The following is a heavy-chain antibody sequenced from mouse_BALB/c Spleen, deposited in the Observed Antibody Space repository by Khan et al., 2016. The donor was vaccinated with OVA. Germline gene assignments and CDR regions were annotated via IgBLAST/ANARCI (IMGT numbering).Heavy chain of an antibody. CDR3: ARRGLRWDFDY. D-gene: IGHD1-1*01. V-gene: IGHV1-7*01. J-gene: IGHJ2*01. CDR1: GYTFINYW. CDR2: INPSTGYT. Sequence: QIQLVQSGAELAKPGASVKMSCKASGYTFINYWILWVKQRPGQGLEWIGYINPSTGYTEYNQNFKDKATLTADKSSSTAYMQLSSLISEDSAVYYCARRGLRWDFDYWVQGTTLTFSS.